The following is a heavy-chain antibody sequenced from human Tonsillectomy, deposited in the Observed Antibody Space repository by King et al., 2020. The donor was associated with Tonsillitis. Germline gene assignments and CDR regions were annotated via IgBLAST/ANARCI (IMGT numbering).Heavy chain of an antibody. CDR3: ARDYDFHLRY. CDR1: GLIFNNYW. D-gene: IGHD3-3*01. V-gene: IGHV3-7*04. Sequence: VQLVESGGGLVQSGGSLRLSCAASGLIFNNYWMAWVRQAPGKGLEWVATISQDETNKWYVDSVKGRFTISRDNAKNLVYLQMNSLSFEDTAVYFCARDYDFHLRYWGQGTLVTVSS. CDR2: ISQDETNK. J-gene: IGHJ4*02.